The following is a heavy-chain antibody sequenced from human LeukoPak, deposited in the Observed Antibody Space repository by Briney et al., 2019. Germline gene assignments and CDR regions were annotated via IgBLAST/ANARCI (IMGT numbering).Heavy chain of an antibody. CDR1: GFTFSSYS. CDR3: ARVPNYYDSSGYSY. V-gene: IGHV3-48*01. D-gene: IGHD3-22*01. CDR2: ISSSSSTI. J-gene: IGHJ4*02. Sequence: GGSLRLSCAASGFTFSSYSMNWVRQAPGKGLEWVSYISSSSSTIYYADSVKGRFTISRGNAKNSLYLQMNSLRAEDTAVYYCARVPNYYDSSGYSYWGQGTLVTVSS.